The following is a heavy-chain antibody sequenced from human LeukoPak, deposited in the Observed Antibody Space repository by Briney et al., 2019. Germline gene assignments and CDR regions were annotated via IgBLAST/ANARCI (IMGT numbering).Heavy chain of an antibody. CDR3: ARPRLEYCSGGSCFDAFDI. V-gene: IGHV3-53*01. CDR1: GFTVSSNY. Sequence: GGSLRLSCAASGFTVSSNYMSWVRQAPGKGLEWVSVIYSGGSTYYADSVKGRFTISRDNSKNTLYLQMNSLTAEDTAIYSCARPRLEYCSGGSCFDAFDIWGQGTMVTVSS. J-gene: IGHJ3*02. D-gene: IGHD2-15*01. CDR2: IYSGGST.